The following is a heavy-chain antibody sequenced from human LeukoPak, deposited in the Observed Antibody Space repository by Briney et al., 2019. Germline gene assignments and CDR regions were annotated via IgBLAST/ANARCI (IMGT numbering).Heavy chain of an antibody. J-gene: IGHJ6*03. Sequence: PGGSLRLSCAASGFIFSTYGMHWVRQAPGKGLEWVAFIRYDGSNTHYADSVKGRFSISRDNSMNTLYLQMNSLRVEDTAVYHCAKDAGYYYYMDVWGKGTTVTVSS. CDR3: AKDAGYYYYMDV. D-gene: IGHD6-13*01. V-gene: IGHV3-30*02. CDR2: IRYDGSNT. CDR1: GFIFSTYG.